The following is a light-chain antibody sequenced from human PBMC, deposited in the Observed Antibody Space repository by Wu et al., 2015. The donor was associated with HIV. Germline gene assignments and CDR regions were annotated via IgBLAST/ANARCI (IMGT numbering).Light chain of an antibody. Sequence: DSQLTQSPSFLSASVGARVTITCRASQGIGNYLAWYQQKPGKVPKLLIYAASILQSGVPSRFSGSGSGTKFTLTINSLQPEDVATYYCQKYNTAPWTFGQGTKVEMK. V-gene: IGKV1-27*01. CDR3: QKYNTAPWT. CDR2: AAS. CDR1: QGIGNY. J-gene: IGKJ1*01.